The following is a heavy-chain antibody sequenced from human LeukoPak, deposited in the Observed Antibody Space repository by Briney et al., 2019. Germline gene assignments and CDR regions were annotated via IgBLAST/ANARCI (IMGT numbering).Heavy chain of an antibody. Sequence: PGGSLRLSCAASGFIFSNYAMHWVRQAPGKGLEWVTFIRYDGSNKYYAESVKGRFTISRDNSKNTLYLQMNRLRAEDTAIYYCAKTAEYYGSGNIDYWGQGTLVTVSS. D-gene: IGHD3-10*01. J-gene: IGHJ4*02. CDR3: AKTAEYYGSGNIDY. V-gene: IGHV3-30*02. CDR1: GFIFSNYA. CDR2: IRYDGSNK.